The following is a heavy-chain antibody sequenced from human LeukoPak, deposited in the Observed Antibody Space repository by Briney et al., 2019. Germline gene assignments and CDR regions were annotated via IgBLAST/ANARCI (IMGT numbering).Heavy chain of an antibody. J-gene: IGHJ6*02. Sequence: PSETLSLTCTVSGGSISSYYWSWVRQPPGKGLEWIGYIYYSGSTNYNSSLTNSSLKSRVTISVDTSKNHFSLRLNSVTAADTAMYYCARHRCRSSSCYGMDVWGQGTTVTVSS. CDR3: ARHRCRSSSCYGMDV. CDR2: IYYSGST. V-gene: IGHV4-59*08. D-gene: IGHD2-2*01. CDR1: GGSISSYY.